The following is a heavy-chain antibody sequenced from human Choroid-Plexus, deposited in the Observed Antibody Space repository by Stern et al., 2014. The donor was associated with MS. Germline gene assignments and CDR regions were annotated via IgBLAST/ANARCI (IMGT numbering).Heavy chain of an antibody. CDR2: VSSDGSNK. CDR1: GFTFGSCA. V-gene: IGHV3-30*18. Sequence: VQLVESGGGVVQPGRPLRLSCVASGFTFGSCAMPWVRQAPGKGLEWVAGVSSDGSNKYYADSVKGRFTISRDNSQNTLYMQMSSLRPEDTAVYYCAKDRQYLTYFFDHWGQGSLVTVSS. D-gene: IGHD2/OR15-2a*01. J-gene: IGHJ5*02. CDR3: AKDRQYLTYFFDH.